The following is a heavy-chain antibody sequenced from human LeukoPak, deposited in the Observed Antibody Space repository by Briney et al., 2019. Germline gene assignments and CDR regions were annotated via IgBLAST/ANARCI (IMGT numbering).Heavy chain of an antibody. CDR2: INTDGSNA. CDR3: ARGLSPSEAYDT. CDR1: GFTFSGHW. V-gene: IGHV3-74*01. J-gene: IGHJ3*02. Sequence: GGSLRLSCAASGFTFSGHWMHWVRQAPGKGLVWVSRINTDGSNAIYADSVRGRFTISRDNAKNTLYLQMNSLRAEDTAVYCCARGLSPSEAYDTWGQGTMVAVSS. D-gene: IGHD5/OR15-5a*01.